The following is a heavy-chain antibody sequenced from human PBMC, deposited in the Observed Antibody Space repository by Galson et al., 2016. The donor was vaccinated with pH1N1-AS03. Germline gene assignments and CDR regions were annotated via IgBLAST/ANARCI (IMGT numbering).Heavy chain of an antibody. D-gene: IGHD1-26*01. CDR3: ATTCGTCDRQPHGLDV. Sequence: SLRLSCAASGFTFSNAWIIWVRQAPGKGLEWVGRIKSQSYGGTPDYGAPVKGRFTISRDDSKNTLYMQMSSLKTEDTAIYYCATTCGTCDRQPHGLDVWGQGTTVTVSS. J-gene: IGHJ6*02. CDR2: IKSQSYGGTP. CDR1: GFTFSNAW. V-gene: IGHV3-15*01.